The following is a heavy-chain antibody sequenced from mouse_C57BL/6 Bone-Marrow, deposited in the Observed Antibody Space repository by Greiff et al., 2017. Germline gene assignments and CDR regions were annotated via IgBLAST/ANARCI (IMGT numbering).Heavy chain of an antibody. V-gene: IGHV11-2*01. CDR3: MRYGNYWYFDV. CDR1: GFTFSGFW. D-gene: IGHD2-1*01. CDR2: INSDGSAI. J-gene: IGHJ1*03. Sequence: EVMLVETGGGLVQPGGSRGLSCEGSGFTFSGFWMSWVRQTPGKTLAWIGDINSDGSAINYAPSIKDRFTIFRDNDKRTLYLQMSNVRSEDTATYFCMRYGNYWYFDVWGTGTTVTVSS.